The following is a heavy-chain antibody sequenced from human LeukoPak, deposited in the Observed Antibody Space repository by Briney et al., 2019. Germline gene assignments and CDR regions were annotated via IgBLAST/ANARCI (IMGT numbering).Heavy chain of an antibody. CDR2: ISSRSSYI. Sequence: GGSLRLSCAASGFTFSNYTMNWVRQAPGKGLEWVSSISSRSSYIYYADSVKGRFTISRDNSKNTLYLQMNSLRAEDTAVYYCAKDIAVAGYFDYWGQGTLVTVSS. CDR3: AKDIAVAGYFDY. V-gene: IGHV3-21*01. CDR1: GFTFSNYT. D-gene: IGHD6-19*01. J-gene: IGHJ4*02.